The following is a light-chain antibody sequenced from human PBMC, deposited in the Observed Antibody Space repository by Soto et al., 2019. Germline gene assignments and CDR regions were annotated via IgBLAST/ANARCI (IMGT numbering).Light chain of an antibody. J-gene: IGKJ2*01. Sequence: EIVLTQSPGTLSLSPGERASLSCRASQSVRNNYLAWYQQKAGQPPRLLIFGSFNRATGIPDRFSGSGSGTDFTLTISRLEPEDFAVYFCQQYGGSPPYTLGQGTKVEIK. CDR3: QQYGGSPPYT. V-gene: IGKV3-20*01. CDR1: QSVRNNY. CDR2: GSF.